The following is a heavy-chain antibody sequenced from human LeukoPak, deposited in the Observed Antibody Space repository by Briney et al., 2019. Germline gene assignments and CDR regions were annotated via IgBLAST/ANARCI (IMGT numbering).Heavy chain of an antibody. V-gene: IGHV3-30-3*01. CDR2: ISYDGSKK. Sequence: GRSLRLSCAASGFTFTNYAVHWVRQAPGKGLEWVAIISYDGSKKYFADSVKGRFTFSRDDSKNTLSRQINSLRVEDTAVYYCARAPSASTVTTGGFDYWGQGTLVTVSS. D-gene: IGHD4-11*01. J-gene: IGHJ4*02. CDR1: GFTFTNYA. CDR3: ARAPSASTVTTGGFDY.